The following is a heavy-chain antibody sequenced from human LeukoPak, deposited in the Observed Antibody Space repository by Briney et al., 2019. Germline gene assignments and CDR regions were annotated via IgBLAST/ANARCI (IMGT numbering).Heavy chain of an antibody. CDR3: ARVAMFTMIVVVDAFDI. Sequence: PSETLSLTCAVYGGSFSGYYWGWIRQPPGKGLEWIGSIYHSGSTYYNPSLKSRVTISVDTSKNQFSLKLSSVTAADTAVYYCARVAMFTMIVVVDAFDIWGQGTMVTVSS. CDR2: IYHSGST. V-gene: IGHV4-38-2*01. D-gene: IGHD3-22*01. J-gene: IGHJ3*02. CDR1: GGSFSGYY.